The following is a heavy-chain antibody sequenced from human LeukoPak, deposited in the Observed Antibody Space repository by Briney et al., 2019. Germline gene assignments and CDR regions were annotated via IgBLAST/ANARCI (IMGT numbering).Heavy chain of an antibody. Sequence: PGGSLRLSCAASGFTFSSYAMSWVRQAPGKGLEWVSAISGSGGSTYYADSVKGRFTISRDNAKNSLYLQMNSLRAEDTALYYCARARGTGLRLLEWLFGYYYMDVWGKGTTVTVSS. CDR2: ISGSGGST. J-gene: IGHJ6*03. CDR3: ARARGTGLRLLEWLFGYYYMDV. V-gene: IGHV3-23*01. CDR1: GFTFSSYA. D-gene: IGHD3-3*01.